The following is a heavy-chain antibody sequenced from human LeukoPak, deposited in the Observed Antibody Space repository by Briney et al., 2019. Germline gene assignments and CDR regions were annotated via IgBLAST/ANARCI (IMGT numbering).Heavy chain of an antibody. CDR3: ARDPYSGSYFAHAFDI. V-gene: IGHV3-21*01. J-gene: IGHJ3*02. CDR1: GFTFSSYS. CDR2: ISSSSSYI. D-gene: IGHD1-26*01. Sequence: GGSLRLSCAASGFTFSSYSMNWVRQAPVKGLEWVSSISSSSSYIYYADSVKGRFTISRDNAKNSLYLQMNSLRAEDTAVYYCARDPYSGSYFAHAFDIWGQGTMVTVSS.